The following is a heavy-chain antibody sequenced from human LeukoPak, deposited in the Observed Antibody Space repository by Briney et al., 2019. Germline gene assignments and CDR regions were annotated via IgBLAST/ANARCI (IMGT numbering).Heavy chain of an antibody. Sequence: ASVKVSCKASGYTFTGYYMHWVRRAPGQGLEWMGWINPNSGGTNYAQKFQGWVTMTRDTSISTAYMELSRLRADDTAVYYCALEATGYSAFDIWGQGTMVTVSS. CDR2: INPNSGGT. V-gene: IGHV1-2*04. CDR1: GYTFTGYY. J-gene: IGHJ3*02. D-gene: IGHD3-9*01. CDR3: ALEATGYSAFDI.